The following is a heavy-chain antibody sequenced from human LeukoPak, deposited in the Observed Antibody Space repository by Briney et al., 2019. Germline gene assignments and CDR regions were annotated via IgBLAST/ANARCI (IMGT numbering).Heavy chain of an antibody. J-gene: IGHJ4*02. Sequence: SETLSLTCTVSGGSISSHYWSWIRQPPGKGLEWIGYIYYSGSTNYIPSLKSRVTISVDTSKNQFSLKLSSVTAADTAVYYCARVAKNYYGSGGGYYFDYWGQGTLVTVSS. V-gene: IGHV4-59*11. CDR2: IYYSGST. CDR1: GGSISSHY. D-gene: IGHD3-10*01. CDR3: ARVAKNYYGSGGGYYFDY.